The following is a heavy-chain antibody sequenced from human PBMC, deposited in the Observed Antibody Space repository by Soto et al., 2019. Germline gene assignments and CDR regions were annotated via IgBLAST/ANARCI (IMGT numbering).Heavy chain of an antibody. V-gene: IGHV1-8*01. CDR3: ARETATSLVDY. D-gene: IGHD6-25*01. CDR2: LNPRNGQT. J-gene: IGHJ4*02. CDR1: GYNFSAYY. Sequence: QVQLVQSGAEVKKPGASVKVSCQTSGYNFSAYYFNWVRQAAGQGPEWMGWLNPRNGQTGYVQKFRGRVTMTRDTSIATVYLELSRLTAEDTAIDFCARETATSLVDYWGQGTLVTVSS.